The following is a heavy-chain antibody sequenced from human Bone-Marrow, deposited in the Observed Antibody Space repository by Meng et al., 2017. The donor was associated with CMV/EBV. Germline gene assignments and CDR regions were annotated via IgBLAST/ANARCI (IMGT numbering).Heavy chain of an antibody. V-gene: IGHV3-23*01. CDR1: GFTFSSYA. Sequence: GGSLRLSCAASGFTFSSYAMSWVRQTPGKGLEWVSVISGSGDMTYYADSVKGRFTISRDNSKNTLYVQVDSLRAEDTAVYYCAKGDCSSTSCSLDYWGQGTLVTVSS. D-gene: IGHD2-2*01. CDR2: ISGSGDMT. J-gene: IGHJ4*02. CDR3: AKGDCSSTSCSLDY.